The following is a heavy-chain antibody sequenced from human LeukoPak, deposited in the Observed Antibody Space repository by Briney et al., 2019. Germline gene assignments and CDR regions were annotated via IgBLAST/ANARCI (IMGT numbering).Heavy chain of an antibody. Sequence: GGSLRLSCAASGFTFSNAWMSWVRQAPGKGLEWVGRIKSKTDGGTTDYAAPVKGRFTISRDNAKNSLYLQMNSLRAEDTALYYCAKDGTAVAGPVDYWGQGTLVTVSS. J-gene: IGHJ4*02. V-gene: IGHV3-15*05. CDR3: AKDGTAVAGPVDY. CDR1: GFTFSNAW. CDR2: IKSKTDGGTT. D-gene: IGHD6-19*01.